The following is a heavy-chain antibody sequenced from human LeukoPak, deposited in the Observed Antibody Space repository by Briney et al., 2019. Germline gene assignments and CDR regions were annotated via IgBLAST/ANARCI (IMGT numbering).Heavy chain of an antibody. D-gene: IGHD2-15*01. CDR1: GYTFTRYG. J-gene: IGHJ3*02. Sequence: AAVKVPCKASGYTFTRYGISLVRQAPGQGLEWMGWISVYNGNTNYAQKLKGRVTMTTDTSKSTAYMELRSLRSDDTAVYYCASSYCGGGTCYAHDAFDIWGQGTMVTVSS. V-gene: IGHV1-18*01. CDR2: ISVYNGNT. CDR3: ASSYCGGGTCYAHDAFDI.